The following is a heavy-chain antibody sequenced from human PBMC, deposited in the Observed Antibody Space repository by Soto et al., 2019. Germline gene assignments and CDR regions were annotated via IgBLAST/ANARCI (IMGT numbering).Heavy chain of an antibody. CDR2: ISYIGST. V-gene: IGHV4-59*01. CDR1: VGSMSSYY. J-gene: IGHJ4*02. Sequence: SETLSVTCTVSVGSMSSYYWTWLRQSPGRGLEWIGYISYIGSTYYNPSLKSRVTISADTSKNQFSLRMNSMIAADTAVYYCARADSDASVGYWGQGTLVTVSS. D-gene: IGHD2-15*01. CDR3: ARADSDASVGY.